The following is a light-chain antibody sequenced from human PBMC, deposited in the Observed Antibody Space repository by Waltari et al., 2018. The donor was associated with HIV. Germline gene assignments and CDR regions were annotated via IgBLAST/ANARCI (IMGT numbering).Light chain of an antibody. CDR2: ENN. CDR3: QSYATRALMV. J-gene: IGLJ2*01. Sequence: FMLTQPHSVSESPGKTVTISCTRSSGSIAGNYVQWYQQRPGSSPLTGIEENNERPSGVPDRFSGSIDNSSNSASLTISGLKTDDEADYYCQSYATRALMVFGGGTKLTVL. CDR1: SGSIAGNY. V-gene: IGLV6-57*01.